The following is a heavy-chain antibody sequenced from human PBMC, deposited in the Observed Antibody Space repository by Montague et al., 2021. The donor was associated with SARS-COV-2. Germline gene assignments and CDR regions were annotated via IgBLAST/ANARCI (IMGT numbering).Heavy chain of an antibody. CDR2: IHSAGRGT. D-gene: IGHD3-9*01. Sequence: SLRLSCAASGFTFSNSPMSWVRQAPGKGLDWVSVIHSAGRGTYYADSVQGRFTISRDNLKNTVYLQMNSLRDVDTALYYCAKVGDILTGYSLTNLDAWGQGTLVVVSS. V-gene: IGHV3-23*03. J-gene: IGHJ5*02. CDR3: AKVGDILTGYSLTNLDA. CDR1: GFTFSNSP.